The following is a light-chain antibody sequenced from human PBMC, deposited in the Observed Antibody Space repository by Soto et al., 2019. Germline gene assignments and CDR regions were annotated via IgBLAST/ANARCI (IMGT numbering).Light chain of an antibody. CDR3: QTYTGVRAS. V-gene: IGKV1-5*03. J-gene: IGKJ1*01. CDR2: EVS. Sequence: DVQVTQSPATLSASVVDRVTISFRASQSINKWLAWYQHKPGKAPNLLIYEVSTLHSGVPSRFRGSGSGTAFTLTISSLRPDDFATYYCQTYTGVRASFGQVTK. CDR1: QSINKW.